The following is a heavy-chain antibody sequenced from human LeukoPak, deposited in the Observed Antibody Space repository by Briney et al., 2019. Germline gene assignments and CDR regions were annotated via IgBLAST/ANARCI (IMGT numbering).Heavy chain of an antibody. CDR2: ISYDGSNK. Sequence: PGGSLRLSCAASGFTFSSYTMYWVRQAPGKGLEWVAVISYDGSNKYYADSVKGRFTISRDNSKNTLHLQMNSLRTEDTAVYYCTRYSSSSDAFDIWGQGTMVTVSS. V-gene: IGHV3-30-3*01. CDR1: GFTFSSYT. D-gene: IGHD6-13*01. CDR3: TRYSSSSDAFDI. J-gene: IGHJ3*02.